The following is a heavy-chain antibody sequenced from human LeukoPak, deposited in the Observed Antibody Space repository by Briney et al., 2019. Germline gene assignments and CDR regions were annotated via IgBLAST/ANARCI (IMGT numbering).Heavy chain of an antibody. D-gene: IGHD1-1*01. CDR1: GFTFSSYA. CDR3: VRDRGPYGRTHHYYYYGMDV. V-gene: IGHV3-30-3*01. CDR2: ILYDGSNK. J-gene: IGHJ6*01. Sequence: QAGGSLRLSCAASGFTFSSYAIHWVRQAPGKGLEGVALILYDGSNKYYADSVMGRFTISRDNSKNTVDLQMNSLRNEDTAVYYCVRDRGPYGRTHHYYYYGMDVWGQGATVTVSS.